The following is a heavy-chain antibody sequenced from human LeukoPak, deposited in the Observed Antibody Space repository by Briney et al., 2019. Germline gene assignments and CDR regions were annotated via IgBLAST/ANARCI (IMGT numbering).Heavy chain of an antibody. J-gene: IGHJ4*02. Sequence: GGSLRLSCAASGFTFSSYDMHWVRQPTGKGLEWVSGIGTDGDTYYPGSVKGRFTISRENAKNSLYLRMNSLRAGDTAVYYCARALGTTQFDYWGQGTLVTVSS. V-gene: IGHV3-13*01. D-gene: IGHD1-26*01. CDR2: IGTDGDT. CDR1: GFTFSSYD. CDR3: ARALGTTQFDY.